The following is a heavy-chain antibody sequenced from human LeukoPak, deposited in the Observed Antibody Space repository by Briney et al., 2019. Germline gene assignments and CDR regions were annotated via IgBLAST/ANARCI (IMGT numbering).Heavy chain of an antibody. V-gene: IGHV4-34*01. CDR2: INHSGST. CDR1: GGSFSGYY. CDR3: ARGGYYYGSGSYYRLSD. J-gene: IGHJ4*02. Sequence: PSETLSLTCAVYGGSFSGYYWSWIRQPPGKGLEWIGEINHSGSTNYNPSLKSRVTISVDTSKNQFSLKLSSVTAADTAVYYCARGGYYYGSGSYYRLSDWGQGTLVTVSS. D-gene: IGHD3-10*01.